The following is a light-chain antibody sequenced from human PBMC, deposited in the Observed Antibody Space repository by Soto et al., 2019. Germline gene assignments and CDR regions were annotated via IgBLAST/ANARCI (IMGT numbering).Light chain of an antibody. CDR1: QGISNY. Sequence: DIQMTQSPSSLSASVGDRVTITCRARQGISNYLAWYQQKPGKVPKLLIYAASTLQSGVPSRFSGSGSGTDFTLTISSLQPEDVATYYCQKYNSAPLTFGGGTKLEIK. J-gene: IGKJ4*01. CDR3: QKYNSAPLT. CDR2: AAS. V-gene: IGKV1-27*01.